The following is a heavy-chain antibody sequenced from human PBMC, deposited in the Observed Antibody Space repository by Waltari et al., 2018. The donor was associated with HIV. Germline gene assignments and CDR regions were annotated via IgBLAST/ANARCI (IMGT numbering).Heavy chain of an antibody. CDR3: VRGSSSWIGVDH. Sequence: EVQLVESGGGLVQPGGSLRLSCVASGFTFRSFWMHWVRRAPGKGLVWVSRINTEGSGTDYAGSVKGRFTISRDNAKNTLYLQMNTLRADDMAVYYCVRGSSSWIGVDHWGQGTLVTVSS. V-gene: IGHV3-74*01. J-gene: IGHJ4*02. D-gene: IGHD3-10*01. CDR1: GFTFRSFW. CDR2: INTEGSGT.